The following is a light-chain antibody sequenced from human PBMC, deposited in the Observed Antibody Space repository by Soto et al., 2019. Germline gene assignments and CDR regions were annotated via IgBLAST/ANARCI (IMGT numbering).Light chain of an antibody. J-gene: IGKJ1*01. Sequence: DIQMTQSPSSLSASVGDRVTITCRASQSISSYLNWYQQKPGKAPKLLIYAASSLQSGVPSRFSGSGSGTDSTLTISSLQPEDFATYYCQQSYSTPTFDQGTKVEIK. V-gene: IGKV1-39*01. CDR2: AAS. CDR3: QQSYSTPT. CDR1: QSISSY.